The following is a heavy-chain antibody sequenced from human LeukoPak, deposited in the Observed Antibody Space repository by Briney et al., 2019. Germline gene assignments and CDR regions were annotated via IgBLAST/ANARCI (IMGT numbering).Heavy chain of an antibody. D-gene: IGHD6-19*01. Sequence: GGSLRLSCAASGFTFNSYAMTWVRQAPGKGLEWVSVIYSGGSTYYADSVRGRFTISRGNSKNTLYLQMKSLRAEDTAVYYCARERNLEIAVAGTIFDYWGQGTLVTVSS. J-gene: IGHJ4*02. CDR3: ARERNLEIAVAGTIFDY. CDR2: IYSGGST. CDR1: GFTFNSYA. V-gene: IGHV3-66*01.